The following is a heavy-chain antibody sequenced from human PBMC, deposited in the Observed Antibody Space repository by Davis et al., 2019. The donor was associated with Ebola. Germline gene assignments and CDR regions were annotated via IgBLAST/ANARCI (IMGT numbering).Heavy chain of an antibody. CDR3: ARAVTMVLPSGWFDP. V-gene: IGHV1-18*01. CDR2: ISAYNGNT. Sequence: AASVKVSCKASGHTFTRYGISWVRQAPGQGLEWMGWISAYNGNTNYAQKLQGRVTMTTDTSTSTAYMEVRSLRYDDTAVYYCARAVTMVLPSGWFDPWGQGTLVTVSS. D-gene: IGHD3-10*01. J-gene: IGHJ5*02. CDR1: GHTFTRYG.